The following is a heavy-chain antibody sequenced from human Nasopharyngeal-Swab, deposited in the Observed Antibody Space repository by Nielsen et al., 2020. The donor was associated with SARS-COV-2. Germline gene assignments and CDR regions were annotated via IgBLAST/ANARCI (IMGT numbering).Heavy chain of an antibody. V-gene: IGHV1-46*01. Sequence: ASVKVSCKASGYTFASYYMHWVRQAPGQGLEWMGIINPSGGSTSYAQKFQGRVTMTRDTSTSTVYMEPSSLGSEDTAVYYCARSGSYYQGTFDYWGQGTLVTVSS. D-gene: IGHD1-26*01. CDR1: GYTFASYY. J-gene: IGHJ4*02. CDR3: ARSGSYYQGTFDY. CDR2: INPSGGST.